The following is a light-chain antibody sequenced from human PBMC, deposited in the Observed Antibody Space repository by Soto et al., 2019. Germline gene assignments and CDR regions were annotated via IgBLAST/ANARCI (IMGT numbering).Light chain of an antibody. V-gene: IGKV3-15*01. CDR3: QQYNNWPWT. Sequence: EIVMTQSPATLSVSPGERATLSCRASQSVSSNLAWYQQKPGQAPRLLIYGASTRATGIPARFGGSGSGTESTLTISSLQSEDFAVYYCQQYNNWPWTFGQGTKVEIK. J-gene: IGKJ1*01. CDR2: GAS. CDR1: QSVSSN.